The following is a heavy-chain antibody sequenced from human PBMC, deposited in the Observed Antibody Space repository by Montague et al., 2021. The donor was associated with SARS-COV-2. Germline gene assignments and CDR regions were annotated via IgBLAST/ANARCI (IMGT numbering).Heavy chain of an antibody. CDR1: GGSVSSDNW. CDR2: IYHSGTT. Sequence: SETLSLTCTVSGGSVSSDNWWTWVRQPPGKGLEWIWEIYHSGTTNYNPSLQSRVTISVDKFRNHLSLNLRSVTAADTAMYYCALPLGGARFDPWGQGILVTVSS. D-gene: IGHD1-26*01. V-gene: IGHV4-4*02. CDR3: ALPLGGARFDP. J-gene: IGHJ5*02.